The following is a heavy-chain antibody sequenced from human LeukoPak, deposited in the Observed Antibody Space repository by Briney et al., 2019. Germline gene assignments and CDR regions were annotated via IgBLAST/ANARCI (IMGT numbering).Heavy chain of an antibody. J-gene: IGHJ4*02. CDR3: ARGHRTGIFDY. V-gene: IGHV1-69*05. CDR2: IIPTFPTA. D-gene: IGHD7-27*01. Sequence: ASVTVSCKASGGTFSSYAISWVRQAPGQGLEWMGGIIPTFPTANYAQKFQGRVTITTDASTSTAYMELSSLRSEDTAVYYCARGHRTGIFDYWGQGTLVTVSS. CDR1: GGTFSSYA.